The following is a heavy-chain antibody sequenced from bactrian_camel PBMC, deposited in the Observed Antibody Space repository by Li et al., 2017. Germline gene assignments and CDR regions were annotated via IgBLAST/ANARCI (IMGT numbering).Heavy chain of an antibody. CDR3: ATNWRLRCTENPSGFPY. Sequence: LVESGGGSVQAGGSLTLSCAVGEYTGKSYCMGWSRQPPGKEREGIAYIHHDLTTDYADSVKGRFTISKDVAENILYLQMNSLKPEDTADYYCATNWRLRCTENPSGFPYWGQGTQVTVS. V-gene: IGHV3S53*01. CDR1: EYTGKSYC. D-gene: IGHD1*01. CDR2: IHHDLTT. J-gene: IGHJ4*01.